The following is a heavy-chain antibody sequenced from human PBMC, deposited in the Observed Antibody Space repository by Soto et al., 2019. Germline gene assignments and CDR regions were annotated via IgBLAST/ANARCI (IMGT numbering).Heavy chain of an antibody. Sequence: SVKFCWKSSAYPLTGYYMHLVRQAPGQGLEWMGIINPSGGSTSYAQKFQGRVTMTRDTSTSTVYMELSRLRSEETAVYYCARDPAPRVSSRWSGYYYYGMEVWGQGTAVTVSS. V-gene: IGHV1-46*01. CDR3: ARDPAPRVSSRWSGYYYYGMEV. CDR1: AYPLTGYY. J-gene: IGHJ6*02. D-gene: IGHD2-15*01. CDR2: INPSGGST.